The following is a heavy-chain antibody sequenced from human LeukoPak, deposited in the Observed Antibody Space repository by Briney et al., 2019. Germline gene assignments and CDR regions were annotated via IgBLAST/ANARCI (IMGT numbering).Heavy chain of an antibody. V-gene: IGHV1-18*01. CDR3: ARGWGLRLGKLPAY. D-gene: IGHD3-16*01. Sequence: RASVKVSCKASGCTFTSYGISWVRQAPGQGLEWMGWISAYNGNTNYAQKLQGRVTMTTDTSTSTAYMELRSLRSDDTAVYYCARGWGLRLGKLPAYWGQGTLVTVSS. CDR2: ISAYNGNT. CDR1: GCTFTSYG. J-gene: IGHJ4*02.